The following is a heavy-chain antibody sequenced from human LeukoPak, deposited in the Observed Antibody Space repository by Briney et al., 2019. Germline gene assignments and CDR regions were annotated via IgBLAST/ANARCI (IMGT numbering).Heavy chain of an antibody. CDR1: GGTFSSYA. J-gene: IGHJ4*02. D-gene: IGHD3-22*01. Sequence: SVKVSCKASGGTFSSYAISWVRQAPGQGLEWMGGIIPIFGTANYAQKFQGRVTITADESASTAYMELSSLRSEDTAVYYCANPRYDSSGYYYVDWGQGTLVTVSS. V-gene: IGHV1-69*13. CDR2: IIPIFGTA. CDR3: ANPRYDSSGYYYVD.